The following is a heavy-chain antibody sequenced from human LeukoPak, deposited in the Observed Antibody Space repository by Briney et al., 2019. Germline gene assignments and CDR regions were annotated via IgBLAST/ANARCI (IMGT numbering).Heavy chain of an antibody. Sequence: ASVKVSCKASGGTFNSYAISLVRQAPGQGLEWMGRIIPIFGTANYAQKFQGRVTITTDESTSTAYMELSSLRSEDTAVYYCARGGDYYDSSGYYYDFDYWGQGTLVTVSS. CDR3: ARGGDYYDSSGYYYDFDY. V-gene: IGHV1-69*05. J-gene: IGHJ4*02. CDR2: IIPIFGTA. D-gene: IGHD3-22*01. CDR1: GGTFNSYA.